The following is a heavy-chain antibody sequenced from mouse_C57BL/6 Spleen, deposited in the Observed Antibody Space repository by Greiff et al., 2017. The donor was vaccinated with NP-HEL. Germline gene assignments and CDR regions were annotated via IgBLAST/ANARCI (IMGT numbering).Heavy chain of an antibody. CDR2: IYPGSGST. CDR3: ARGKIYYDYDEGADY. D-gene: IGHD2-4*01. J-gene: IGHJ2*01. CDR1: GYTFTSYW. V-gene: IGHV1-55*01. Sequence: VQLQQPGAELVKPGASVKMSCKASGYTFTSYWITWVKQRPGQGLEWIGDIYPGSGSTNYNEKLKSKATLTVDTSSSTAYMQLSSLTSEDSAVYYCARGKIYYDYDEGADYWGQGTTLTVSS.